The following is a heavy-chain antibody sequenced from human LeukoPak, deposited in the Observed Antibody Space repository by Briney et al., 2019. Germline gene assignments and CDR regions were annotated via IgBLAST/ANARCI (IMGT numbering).Heavy chain of an antibody. J-gene: IGHJ4*02. CDR2: IREDGTEK. Sequence: GGSLRLSCAASGFTFSNYWMSWVRQAAGKGLEWVANIREDGTEKKYVDSVKGRFPISRDNAKKSLSLKMSSLRAEDTAVYYCARDSRDGPLEYWGQGILVTVSS. D-gene: IGHD3-10*01. CDR1: GFTFSNYW. CDR3: ARDSRDGPLEY. V-gene: IGHV3-7*01.